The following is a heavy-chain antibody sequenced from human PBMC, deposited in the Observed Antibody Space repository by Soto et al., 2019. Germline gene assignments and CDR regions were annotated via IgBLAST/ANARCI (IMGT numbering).Heavy chain of an antibody. CDR3: ARAARHYGDYPLFDY. D-gene: IGHD4-17*01. J-gene: IGHJ4*02. CDR1: GFTFSSYA. CDR2: ISGSGGST. V-gene: IGHV3-23*01. Sequence: GGSLRLSCAASGFTFSSYAMSWVRQAPGKGLEWVSAISGSGGSTYYADSVKGRFTISRDNSKNTLYLQMNSLRAEDTAVYYCARAARHYGDYPLFDYWGQGTLVTVSS.